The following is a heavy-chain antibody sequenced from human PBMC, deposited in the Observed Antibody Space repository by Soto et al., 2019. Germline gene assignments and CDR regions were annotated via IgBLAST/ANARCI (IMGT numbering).Heavy chain of an antibody. CDR1: GGSISSSNW. J-gene: IGHJ4*02. CDR3: ARTGDMTTVTRGFDY. CDR2: IYHSGST. Sequence: PSETLSLTCAVSGGSISSSNWWSFVRQPPGKGLEWIGEIYHSGSTNYNPSLKSRVTISVDKSKNQFSLKLSSVTAADTAVYYCARTGDMTTVTRGFDYWGQGTLVTVSS. V-gene: IGHV4-4*02. D-gene: IGHD4-4*01.